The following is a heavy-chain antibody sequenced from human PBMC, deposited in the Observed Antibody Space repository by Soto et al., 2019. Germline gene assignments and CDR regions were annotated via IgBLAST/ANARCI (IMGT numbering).Heavy chain of an antibody. J-gene: IGHJ5*02. CDR3: WPGGTWLDP. D-gene: IGHD3-16*01. CDR2: IKSETDGATI. V-gene: IGHV3-15*01. CDR1: GSTFKRAW. Sequence: EVQLVESGGGVVEPGGSLRVSCAASGSTFKRAWMNWVRQAPGRGLEWLARIKSETDGATIDYAAAVKGRFTISRDDSKSLVYLQMNSLKFEDTGVYYCWPGGTWLDPRGQGSLVTVSS.